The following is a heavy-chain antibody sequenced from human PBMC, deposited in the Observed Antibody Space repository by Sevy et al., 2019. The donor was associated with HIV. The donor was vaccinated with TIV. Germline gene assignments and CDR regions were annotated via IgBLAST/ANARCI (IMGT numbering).Heavy chain of an antibody. D-gene: IGHD3-3*01. Sequence: GGSLRLSCAASGFTFSSYSMNWVRQAPGKGLEWVSSISSSSYIYYADSVKGRFTISRDNAKNSLYLQMNSLRAEDTAVYYCARDRGLRFLEWFRYGMDVWGQGTTVTVSS. J-gene: IGHJ6*02. CDR3: ARDRGLRFLEWFRYGMDV. CDR2: ISSSSYI. V-gene: IGHV3-21*01. CDR1: GFTFSSYS.